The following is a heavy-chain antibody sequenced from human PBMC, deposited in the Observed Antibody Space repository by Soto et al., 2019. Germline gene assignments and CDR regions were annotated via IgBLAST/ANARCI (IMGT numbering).Heavy chain of an antibody. CDR2: INHSGST. CDR3: ARGGRNAGRYSSGYPRDWFDP. V-gene: IGHV4-34*01. J-gene: IGHJ5*02. D-gene: IGHD6-19*01. CDR1: GGSFSGYY. Sequence: SETLSLTCAVYGGSFSGYYWSWIRQPPGKGLEWIGEINHSGSTNYNPSLKSRVTISVDTSKNQFSLKLSSVTTADTAVYYCARGGRNAGRYSSGYPRDWFDPWGQGTLVTVSS.